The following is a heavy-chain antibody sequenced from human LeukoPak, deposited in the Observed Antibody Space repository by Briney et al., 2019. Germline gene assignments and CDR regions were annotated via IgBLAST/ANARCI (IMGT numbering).Heavy chain of an antibody. D-gene: IGHD3-10*01. V-gene: IGHV4-30-2*01. Sequence: PSQTLSLTCAVSGGSISSGGYSRSWIRQPPGKGLEWIGYIYHSGSTYYNPSLKSRVTISVDRSKNQFSLKLSSVTAADTAVYYCARQSLGSYYYGMDVWGQGTTVTVSS. CDR1: GGSISSGGYS. CDR2: IYHSGST. J-gene: IGHJ6*02. CDR3: ARQSLGSYYYGMDV.